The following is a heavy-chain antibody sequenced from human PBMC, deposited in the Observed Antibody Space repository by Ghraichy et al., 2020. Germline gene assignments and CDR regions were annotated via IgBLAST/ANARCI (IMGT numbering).Heavy chain of an antibody. Sequence: GESLNISCKGSGYSFTSYWIGWVRQMPGKGLEWMGIIYPGDSDTRYSPSFQGQVTISADKSISTAYLQWSSLKASDTAMYYCVFRYSGSYSPGGGAFDIWGQGTMVTVSS. J-gene: IGHJ3*02. CDR2: IYPGDSDT. D-gene: IGHD1-26*01. CDR1: GYSFTSYW. V-gene: IGHV5-51*01. CDR3: VFRYSGSYSPGGGAFDI.